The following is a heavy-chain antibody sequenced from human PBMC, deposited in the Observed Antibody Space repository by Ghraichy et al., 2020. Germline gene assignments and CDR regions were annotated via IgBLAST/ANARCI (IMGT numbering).Heavy chain of an antibody. CDR3: ARAAIRDAFDI. CDR2: ITSSGDST. D-gene: IGHD3-3*02. V-gene: IGHV3-23*01. J-gene: IGHJ3*02. Sequence: GGSLRLSCATSGFTFNIYGMSWVRQTPEKGLEWVSAITSSGDSTYYADSVKGRFTISRDNSKNTLILQMNSLRAEDTALYSCARAAIRDAFDIWGRGTMVTVSS. CDR1: GFTFNIYG.